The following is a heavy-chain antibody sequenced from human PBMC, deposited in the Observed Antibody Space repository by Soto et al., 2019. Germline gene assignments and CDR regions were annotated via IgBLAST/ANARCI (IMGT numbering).Heavy chain of an antibody. J-gene: IGHJ4*02. CDR1: GFTFDDYA. V-gene: IGHV3-9*01. D-gene: IGHD3-3*01. CDR2: ISWNSGSI. CDR3: AKDMGGYYDFWSGYLFDY. Sequence: EVQLVESGGGLVQPGRSLRLSCAASGFTFDDYAMHWVRQAPGKGLEWVSGISWNSGSIGYADSVKGRFTISRDNAKNYLYLQMNSLRAEDTALYYCAKDMGGYYDFWSGYLFDYWGQGTLVTVSS.